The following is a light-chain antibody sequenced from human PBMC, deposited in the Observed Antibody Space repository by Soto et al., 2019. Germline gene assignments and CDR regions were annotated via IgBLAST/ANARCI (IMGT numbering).Light chain of an antibody. J-gene: IGLJ2*01. Sequence: QSVLTQPASVSGSPGQSITISCTGTSSDVGSYNLVSWYQQHPGKAPKLMIYEVSKRPSGVSNRFSGSKSGNTASLTISGFQAEDEADYYCCSYAGSVVFGGGTKVTVL. CDR2: EVS. V-gene: IGLV2-23*02. CDR3: CSYAGSVV. CDR1: SSDVGSYNL.